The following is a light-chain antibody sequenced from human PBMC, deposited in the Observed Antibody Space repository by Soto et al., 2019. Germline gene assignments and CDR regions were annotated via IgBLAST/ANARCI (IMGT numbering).Light chain of an antibody. Sequence: EIVMTRSPATLSMSPGERATLSCRASQNIRSNLAWYQQKPGQAPRLXXYGASTRATGIPARFSGSGSGTEFTLTISSLQSEDFAVYYCQQYNNWPPWTFGQGTKVDIK. V-gene: IGKV3-15*01. CDR2: GAS. CDR3: QQYNNWPPWT. J-gene: IGKJ1*01. CDR1: QNIRSN.